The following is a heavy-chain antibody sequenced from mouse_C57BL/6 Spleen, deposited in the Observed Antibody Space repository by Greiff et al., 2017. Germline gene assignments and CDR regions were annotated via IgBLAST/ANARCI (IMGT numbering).Heavy chain of an antibody. CDR3: ARDLLNYFDD. V-gene: IGHV2-2*01. CDR1: GFSLTSYG. J-gene: IGHJ2*01. Sequence: QVQLKESGPGLVQPSQSLTITCTVSGFSLTSYGVHWVRQSPGNGLEWLGVIWSGGSTDYNAAFISRLSISKDNSTSQVFFKMNSLQSDNTAIYYWARDLLNYFDDWGQGTTLTVSS. CDR2: IWSGGST.